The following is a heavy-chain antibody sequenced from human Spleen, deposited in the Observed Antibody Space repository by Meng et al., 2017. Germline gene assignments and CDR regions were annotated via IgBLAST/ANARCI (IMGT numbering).Heavy chain of an antibody. CDR1: GGTFSSYA. D-gene: IGHD2-2*03. CDR3: ARDLGYCSSTSCYDPVDV. Sequence: SVKVSCKASGGTFSSYAISWVRQAPGQGLEWMERIIPILGIANYAQKFQGRVTITADKSTSTAYMELSSLRSEGTAVYYCARDLGYCSSTSCYDPVDVWGQGTTVTVSS. V-gene: IGHV1-69*04. J-gene: IGHJ6*02. CDR2: IIPILGIA.